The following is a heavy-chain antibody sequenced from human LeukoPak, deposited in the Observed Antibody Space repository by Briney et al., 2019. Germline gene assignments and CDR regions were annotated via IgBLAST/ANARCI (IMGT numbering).Heavy chain of an antibody. J-gene: IGHJ6*03. Sequence: GSLRLSCAASGFTFSSYWMSWVRQAPGKGLEWVANIKQDGSEKYYVDSVKGRFTISRDNAKNSLYLQMNSLRAEDTAVYYCARGFSRYYDFWSGYLSYYYYYMDVWGKGTTVTVSS. CDR3: ARGFSRYYDFWSGYLSYYYYYMDV. D-gene: IGHD3-3*01. CDR1: GFTFSSYW. V-gene: IGHV3-7*01. CDR2: IKQDGSEK.